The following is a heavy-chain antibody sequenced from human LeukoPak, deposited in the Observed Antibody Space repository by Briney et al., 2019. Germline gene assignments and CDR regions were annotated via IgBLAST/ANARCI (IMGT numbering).Heavy chain of an antibody. D-gene: IGHD2-21*02. V-gene: IGHV3-30*02. CDR2: IRYDGSNK. CDR3: AKDPLGVTTSGDP. J-gene: IGHJ5*02. Sequence: PGGSPRLSCAASGFTFSNYGMHWVRQAPGKGLEWVAFIRYDGSNKYYADSVKGRFTISRDSSKNTLYLQMNSLRAEDTAMYYCAKDPLGVTTSGDPWGQGTLVTVSS. CDR1: GFTFSNYG.